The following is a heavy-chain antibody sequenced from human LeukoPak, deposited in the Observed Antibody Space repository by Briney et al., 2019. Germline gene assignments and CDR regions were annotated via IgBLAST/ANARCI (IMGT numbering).Heavy chain of an antibody. V-gene: IGHV1-2*06. D-gene: IGHD2-8*01. CDR2: INPNSGDP. CDR1: GYTFTDSY. Sequence: ASVKVSCKASGYTFTDSYIHWVRQAPGQGLEWMGRINPNSGDPNYPQTFQGRVTMTRDTSISTAYMEMSSLTSDDTAVYYCARSARHCNNGVCFTDYYIDVWGKRTTVTVSS. J-gene: IGHJ6*03. CDR3: ARSARHCNNGVCFTDYYIDV.